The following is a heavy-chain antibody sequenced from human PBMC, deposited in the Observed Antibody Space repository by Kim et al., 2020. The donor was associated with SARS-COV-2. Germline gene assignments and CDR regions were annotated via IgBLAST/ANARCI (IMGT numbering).Heavy chain of an antibody. J-gene: IGHJ4*02. CDR1: GDSTSSYY. Sequence: SETLSLTCSVSGDSTSSYYWSWIRQPPGKGLEWIGYIYYSGSTNYNPSLKSRVTMSIDTSKNQLSLKLSSVTAADTAVYYCASHSGYDLIFDYWGQGT. D-gene: IGHD5-12*01. V-gene: IGHV4-59*08. CDR2: IYYSGST. CDR3: ASHSGYDLIFDY.